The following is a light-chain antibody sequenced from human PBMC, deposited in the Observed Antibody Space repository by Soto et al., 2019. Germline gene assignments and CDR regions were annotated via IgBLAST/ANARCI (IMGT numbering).Light chain of an antibody. V-gene: IGLV6-57*01. CDR1: SGRIASNY. CDR2: EDN. J-gene: IGLJ3*02. Sequence: NFMLTQPHSVSASPGKTVTISCTRSSGRIASNYVQWYQQRPGSSPTTVIYEDNQRPSGVPDRFSGSIDRSSNSASPTISGLKTEDEADYFRQSYDSSNWVFGGGTQLTVL. CDR3: QSYDSSNWV.